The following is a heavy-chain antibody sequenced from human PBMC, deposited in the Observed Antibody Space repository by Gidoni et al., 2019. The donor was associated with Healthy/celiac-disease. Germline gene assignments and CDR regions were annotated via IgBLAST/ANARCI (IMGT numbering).Heavy chain of an antibody. Sequence: QVQLQESGPGLVKPSETLSLTCTVSGGSISSYYWSWIRQPPGKGLEWIGYIYYSGSTNYNPSLKSRVTISVDTSKNQFSLKLSSVTAADTAVYYCAAYQYSSGLRYFDLWGRGTLVTVSS. CDR1: GGSISSYY. J-gene: IGHJ2*01. CDR3: AAYQYSSGLRYFDL. V-gene: IGHV4-59*01. CDR2: IYYSGST. D-gene: IGHD6-19*01.